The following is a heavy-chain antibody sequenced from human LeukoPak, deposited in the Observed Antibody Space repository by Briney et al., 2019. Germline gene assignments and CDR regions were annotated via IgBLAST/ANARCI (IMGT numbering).Heavy chain of an antibody. CDR1: GFTFSSYW. J-gene: IGHJ4*02. CDR2: INSDGSST. CDR3: ARGGSYDGSWPLDY. V-gene: IGHV3-74*01. Sequence: GGSLRLSCAASGFTFSSYWMHWVRQAPGKGLVWVSRINSDGSSTSYADSVKGRFTIPRDNAKNTLYLQMNSLRAEDTAVYYCARGGSYDGSWPLDYWGQGTLVTVSS. D-gene: IGHD6-13*01.